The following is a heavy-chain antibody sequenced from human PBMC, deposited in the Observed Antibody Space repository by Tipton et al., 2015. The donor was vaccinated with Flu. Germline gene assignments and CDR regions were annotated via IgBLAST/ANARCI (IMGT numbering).Heavy chain of an antibody. CDR3: ARDLMITFGGVIDYYYYGMDV. V-gene: IGHV3-64*01. J-gene: IGHJ6*02. CDR1: GFTFSSYA. D-gene: IGHD3-16*01. Sequence: GSLRLSCAASGFTFSSYAMHWVRQAPGKGLEYVSAISSNGGNTYYANSVKGRFTISRDNSKNTVYLQMGSLRAEDMAVYYCARDLMITFGGVIDYYYYGMDVWGQGTTVTVSS. CDR2: ISSNGGNT.